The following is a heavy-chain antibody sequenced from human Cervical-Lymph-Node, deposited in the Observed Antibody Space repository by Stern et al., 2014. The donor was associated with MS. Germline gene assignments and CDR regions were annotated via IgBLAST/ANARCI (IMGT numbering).Heavy chain of an antibody. D-gene: IGHD3-9*01. CDR3: AREEDSYDILTGYLSRYFDL. CDR2: ISSSSSYI. J-gene: IGHJ2*01. Sequence: EVQLVESGGGLVKPGGSLRLSCAASGFTFSSYSMNWVRQAPGQGLEWVSSISSSSSYIYYADSVKGRFTISRDNAKNSLYLQMNSLRAEDTAVYYCAREEDSYDILTGYLSRYFDLWGRGTLVTVSS. CDR1: GFTFSSYS. V-gene: IGHV3-21*02.